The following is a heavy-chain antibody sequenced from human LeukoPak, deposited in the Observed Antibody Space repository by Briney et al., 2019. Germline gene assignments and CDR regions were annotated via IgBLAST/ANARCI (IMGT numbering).Heavy chain of an antibody. CDR1: GFTFSSYA. CDR2: ISYDGSNK. Sequence: PGGSLRLSCAASGFTFSSYAMHWVRQAPGKGLEWVAVISYDGSNKYYADSVKGRFTISRDNSKNTLYLQMNSLRAEDTAVYYCAREGRYSSSSGVGDYWGQGTLVTVSS. J-gene: IGHJ4*02. V-gene: IGHV3-30-3*01. CDR3: AREGRYSSSSGVGDY. D-gene: IGHD6-6*01.